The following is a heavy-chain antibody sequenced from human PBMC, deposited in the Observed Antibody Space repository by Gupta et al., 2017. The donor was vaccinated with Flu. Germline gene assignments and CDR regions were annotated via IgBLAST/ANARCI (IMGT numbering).Heavy chain of an antibody. J-gene: IGHJ4*02. Sequence: SSESMNWVRQAQGKGLEWVSSMSSSRSNKYYADSVKGRFTISRDNAKNSLYLQMNSLRAEDTAVYDCARVWAAAVANNCDYWGQGTLVTVSS. CDR1: SSES. V-gene: IGHV3-21*01. CDR2: MSSSRSNK. D-gene: IGHD6-19*01. CDR3: ARVWAAAVANNCDY.